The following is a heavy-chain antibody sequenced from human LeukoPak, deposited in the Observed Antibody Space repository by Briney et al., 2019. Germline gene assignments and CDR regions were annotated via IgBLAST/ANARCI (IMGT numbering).Heavy chain of an antibody. CDR2: MTNGGYIT. CDR3: ARGGERYAFDV. Sequence: GGSLGLSCVASGLSFSDSYMSWIRQAPGKGLEWLAYMTNGGYITKYADSVKGRFTISRDNAKNYLYLQMSSLRADDTAVYYCARGGERYAFDVWGQGTMVTISP. CDR1: GLSFSDSY. V-gene: IGHV3-11*05. J-gene: IGHJ3*01.